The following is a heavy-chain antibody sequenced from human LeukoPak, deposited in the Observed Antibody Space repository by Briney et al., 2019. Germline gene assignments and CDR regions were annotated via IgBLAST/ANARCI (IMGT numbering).Heavy chain of an antibody. CDR2: INSIGSYM. CDR1: GFTFSYYT. V-gene: IGHV3-21*01. CDR3: ARDDVAWNDVHWFDP. J-gene: IGHJ5*02. Sequence: GGSLRLSCGASGFTFSYYTMNWVRQAPGKGLEWVSSINSIGSYMYYADSVKGRFTISRDNAKDSLYLQLSSLRAEDTAVYYCARDDVAWNDVHWFDPWGQGTLVTVSS. D-gene: IGHD1-1*01.